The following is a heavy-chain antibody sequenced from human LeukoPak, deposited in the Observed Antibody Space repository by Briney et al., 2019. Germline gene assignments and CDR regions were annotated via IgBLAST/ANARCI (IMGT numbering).Heavy chain of an antibody. Sequence: GGSLRLSCAASGFTFSSYAMHWVRQAPGKGLEWVANIKQDGSEKYYVDSVKGRFTISRDNAKNSLYLQMNSLRAEDTAVYYCARDPFYYYDSSGWGQGTLVTVSS. CDR3: ARDPFYYYDSSG. D-gene: IGHD3-22*01. J-gene: IGHJ4*02. CDR1: GFTFSSYA. V-gene: IGHV3-7*01. CDR2: IKQDGSEK.